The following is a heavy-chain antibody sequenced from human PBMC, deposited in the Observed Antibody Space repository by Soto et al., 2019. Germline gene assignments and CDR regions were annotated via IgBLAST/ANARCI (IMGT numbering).Heavy chain of an antibody. V-gene: IGHV3-23*01. Sequence: GGSLSLSCAASGYTFSSYFMSWVRQAPGKGLEWVSAISGSGGGTYYADSVKGRFTISRDNSKNTLYLQMNSLRAEDTAVYFCAKRKTGDFSSCYDYWGQGTRVTVSS. CDR2: ISGSGGGT. D-gene: IGHD6-13*01. CDR1: GYTFSSYF. J-gene: IGHJ4*02. CDR3: AKRKTGDFSSCYDY.